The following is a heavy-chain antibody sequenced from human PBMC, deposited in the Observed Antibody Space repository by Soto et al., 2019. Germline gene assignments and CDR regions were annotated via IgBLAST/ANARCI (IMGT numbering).Heavy chain of an antibody. CDR2: ISYDGSNK. CDR3: ARVGYYDSSGYYHLYYYYGMDV. CDR1: GFTFSSYA. J-gene: IGHJ6*02. V-gene: IGHV3-30-3*01. Sequence: PGGSLRLSCAASGFTFSSYAMHWVRQAPGKGLEWVAVISYDGSNKYYADSVKGRFTISRDNSKNTLYLQMNSLRAEDTAVYYCARVGYYDSSGYYHLYYYYGMDVWGQGTTVTVSS. D-gene: IGHD3-22*01.